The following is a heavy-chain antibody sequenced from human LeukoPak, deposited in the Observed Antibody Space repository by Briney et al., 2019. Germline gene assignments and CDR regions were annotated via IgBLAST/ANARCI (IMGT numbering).Heavy chain of an antibody. J-gene: IGHJ6*02. CDR1: GFTFSSYA. CDR3: ARMEKFYYGSGGFSPPLMDV. D-gene: IGHD3-10*01. V-gene: IGHV3-30-3*01. Sequence: PGRSLRLSCAASGFTFSSYAMHWVRQAPGKGLEWVAVISYDGSNKYYADSVKGRFTISRDNAKNSLYLQMNSLRAEDTAVYYCARMEKFYYGSGGFSPPLMDVWGQGTTVIVSS. CDR2: ISYDGSNK.